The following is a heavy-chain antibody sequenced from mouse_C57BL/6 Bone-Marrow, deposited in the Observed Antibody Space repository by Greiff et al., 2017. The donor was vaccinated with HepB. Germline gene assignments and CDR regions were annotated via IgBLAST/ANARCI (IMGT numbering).Heavy chain of an antibody. Sequence: QLQESGPGLVKPSQSLFLTCSITGFPITSGYYWIWIRQSPGKPLEWMGYITHSGETFYNPSLQSPISITRETSKNQFFLQLNSVTTEDTAMYYCAGDYDYDGYYFDYWGQGTTLTVSS. CDR3: AGDYDYDGYYFDY. D-gene: IGHD2-4*01. J-gene: IGHJ2*01. CDR1: GFPITSGYY. CDR2: ITHSGET. V-gene: IGHV12-3*01.